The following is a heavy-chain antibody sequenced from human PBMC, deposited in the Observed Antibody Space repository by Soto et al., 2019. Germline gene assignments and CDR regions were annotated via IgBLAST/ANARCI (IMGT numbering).Heavy chain of an antibody. CDR1: GGTFSSYA. J-gene: IGHJ6*02. CDR3: ARARGTTRGAYYYYGMDV. D-gene: IGHD1-7*01. Sequence: GASVKVSCKASGGTFSSYAISWVRQAPGQGLEWMGGIIPIFGTANYAQKFQGRVTITADESTSTAYMELSSLRSGDTAVYYCARARGTTRGAYYYYGMDVWGQGTTVTVSS. CDR2: IIPIFGTA. V-gene: IGHV1-69*13.